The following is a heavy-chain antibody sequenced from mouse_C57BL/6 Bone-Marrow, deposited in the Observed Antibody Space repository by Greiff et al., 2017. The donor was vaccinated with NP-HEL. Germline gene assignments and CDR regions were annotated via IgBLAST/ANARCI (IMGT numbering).Heavy chain of an antibody. CDR3: ARRYRGLYYYAMDY. CDR2: ISSGSSTI. J-gene: IGHJ4*01. V-gene: IGHV5-17*01. CDR1: GFTFSDYG. D-gene: IGHD2-12*01. Sequence: EVKLVESGGGLVKPGGSLKLSCAASGFTFSDYGMHWVRQAPEKGLEWVAYISSGSSTIYYADTVKGRFTISRDNAKNTLFLQMTSLRSEDTAMYYCARRYRGLYYYAMDYGGRGTSVTVSS.